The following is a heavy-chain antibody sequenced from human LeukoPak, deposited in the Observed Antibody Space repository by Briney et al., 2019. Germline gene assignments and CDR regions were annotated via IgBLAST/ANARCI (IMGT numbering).Heavy chain of an antibody. CDR3: ARGLGRQQLVSPFDY. D-gene: IGHD6-13*01. CDR1: GYSISSDYY. V-gene: IGHV4-38-2*02. J-gene: IGHJ4*02. CDR2: IYHSGTI. Sequence: PSETLSLTCTVSGYSISSDYYWGWIRQPPGKGLEWLASIYHSGTIYYNPSLKSRVTISVDTSKNQFSLKLTSVTAADTAVYYCARGLGRQQLVSPFDYWGQGTLVTVSS.